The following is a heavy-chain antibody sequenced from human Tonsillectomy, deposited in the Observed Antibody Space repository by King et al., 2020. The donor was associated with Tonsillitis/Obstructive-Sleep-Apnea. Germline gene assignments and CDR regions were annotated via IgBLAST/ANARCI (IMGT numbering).Heavy chain of an antibody. Sequence: VQLQQWGAGLLKPSETLSLTCAVYGGSFSDYYWSWIRQPPGKGLEWIGEINHSGSTNYIPSLKSRVTMSVDTSKNQFSLKVTSVTAADTAVYYCAGGVPAASGNYYYYYMDVWGKGTTVTVSS. CDR1: GGSFSDYY. CDR2: INHSGST. J-gene: IGHJ6*03. D-gene: IGHD2-2*01. CDR3: AGGVPAASGNYYYYYMDV. V-gene: IGHV4-34*01.